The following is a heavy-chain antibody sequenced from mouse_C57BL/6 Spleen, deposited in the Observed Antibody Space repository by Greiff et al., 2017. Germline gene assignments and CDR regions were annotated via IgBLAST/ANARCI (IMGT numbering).Heavy chain of an antibody. CDR1: GYTFTSYW. CDR2: IDPSDSET. CDR3: ARGWGYDGYSAGAMDY. D-gene: IGHD2-3*01. V-gene: IGHV1-52*01. J-gene: IGHJ4*01. Sequence: QVQLQQPGAELVRPGSSVKLSCKASGYTFTSYWMHWVKQRPIQGLEWIGNIDPSDSETHYNQKFKDKATLTVDKSSSTAYMQLSSLTSEDSAVYYCARGWGYDGYSAGAMDYWGQGTSVTVSS.